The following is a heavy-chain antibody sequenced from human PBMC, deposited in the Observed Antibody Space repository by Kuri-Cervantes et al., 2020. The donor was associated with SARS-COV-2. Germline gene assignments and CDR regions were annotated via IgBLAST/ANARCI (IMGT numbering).Heavy chain of an antibody. J-gene: IGHJ5*02. CDR2: ISAYIGNT. D-gene: IGHD4-23*01. V-gene: IGHV1-18*01. CDR3: AGAPVVTGKSHP. Sequence: ASVKVSCKASGYTFTSYGISWVRQAPGQGLEWMGWISAYIGNTNYAQKLQGRVTMTTDTSTSTAYMELSSLRSDDTAVYYCAGAPVVTGKSHPWGQGTLVTVSS. CDR1: GYTFTSYG.